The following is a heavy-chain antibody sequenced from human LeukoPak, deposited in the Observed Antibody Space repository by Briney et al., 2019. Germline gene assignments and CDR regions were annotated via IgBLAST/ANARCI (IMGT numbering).Heavy chain of an antibody. V-gene: IGHV3-48*04. D-gene: IGHD6-6*01. CDR2: ISSSSSTI. J-gene: IGHJ3*02. CDR1: GFTFSRYS. Sequence: PGGSLRLSCAASGFTFSRYSMNWVRQAPGKGLEWVSYISSSSSTIYYADSVKGRFTISRDNDKNSLYLQMNSLRAEDTAVYYCAIGLSSIAARPGAFDIWGQGTMVTVSS. CDR3: AIGLSSIAARPGAFDI.